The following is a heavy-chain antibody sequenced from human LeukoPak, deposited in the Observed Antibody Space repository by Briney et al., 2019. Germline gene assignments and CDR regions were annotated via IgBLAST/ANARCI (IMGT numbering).Heavy chain of an antibody. D-gene: IGHD3-10*01. CDR3: ARAGYGSGSWEYYFDY. Sequence: SETLSLTCTVSGGSISTYYWTWIRQPAGKGLEWIGRIYTTGSTNYNPSLKSRVTMSVDSSKNQFSLKLSSVTAADTAVYYCARAGYGSGSWEYYFDYWGQGTLVTVSS. V-gene: IGHV4-4*07. CDR2: IYTTGST. CDR1: GGSISTYY. J-gene: IGHJ4*02.